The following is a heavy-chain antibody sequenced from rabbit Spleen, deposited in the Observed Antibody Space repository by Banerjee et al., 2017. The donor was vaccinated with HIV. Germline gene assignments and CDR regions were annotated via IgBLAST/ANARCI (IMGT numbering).Heavy chain of an antibody. D-gene: IGHD6-1*01. Sequence: QEQLEESGGDLVKPEGSLTLTCTASGFSFSSSYWICWVHQAPGKGLEWIACIYAGSSGSTYYASWAKGRFTISKTSSTTMTLRMTSLSAADTATYFCARAPYAGIAVYGYAQNLWGPGTLVTVS. V-gene: IGHV1S45*01. J-gene: IGHJ4*01. CDR2: IYAGSSGST. CDR1: GFSFSSSYW. CDR3: ARAPYAGIAVYGYAQNL.